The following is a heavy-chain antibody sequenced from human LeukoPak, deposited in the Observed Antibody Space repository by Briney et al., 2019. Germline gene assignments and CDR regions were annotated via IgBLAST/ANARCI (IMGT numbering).Heavy chain of an antibody. J-gene: IGHJ6*02. CDR3: ARLAHYYYYGMDV. CDR1: GGTFSSYA. V-gene: IGHV1-69*13. Sequence: SVKVSCKASGGTFSSYAISWVRQAPGQGLEWMGGIIPIFGTANYAQKFQGRVTITADESTSTAYMELSSLRSEDTAVYYCARLAHYYYYGMDVWGQGTTVTVSS. CDR2: IIPIFGTA.